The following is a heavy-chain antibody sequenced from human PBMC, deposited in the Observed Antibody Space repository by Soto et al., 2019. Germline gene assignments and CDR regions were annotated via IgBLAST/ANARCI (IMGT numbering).Heavy chain of an antibody. CDR1: GFTFSSYA. V-gene: IGHV3-23*01. CDR2: ISGSGGST. D-gene: IGHD2-21*02. J-gene: IGHJ3*02. CDR3: AKAPNFXDXGGDCLRAFDI. Sequence: EVQLLESGGGLVQPGGSLRLSCAASGFTFSSYAMSWVRQAPGKGLEWVSAISGSGGSTYYADSVKGQFTISRDNSKNTLYLQMNSXRAEHTAVYYCAKAPNFXDXGGDCLRAFDIWGQGTMVTVSS.